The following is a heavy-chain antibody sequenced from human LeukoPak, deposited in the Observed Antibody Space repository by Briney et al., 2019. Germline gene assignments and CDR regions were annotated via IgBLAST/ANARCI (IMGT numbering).Heavy chain of an antibody. J-gene: IGHJ4*02. CDR3: ASFSTTVTTAFDY. Sequence: GGSLRLSCAASGFTFSDYYMSWIRQAPGKGLEWVSYISSSGSTIYYADSVKGRFTISRDNAKNSLYLQMNSLRAEDTAVYYCASFSTTVTTAFDYWGQGTLVTVSS. CDR1: GFTFSDYY. CDR2: ISSSGSTI. V-gene: IGHV3-11*01. D-gene: IGHD4-11*01.